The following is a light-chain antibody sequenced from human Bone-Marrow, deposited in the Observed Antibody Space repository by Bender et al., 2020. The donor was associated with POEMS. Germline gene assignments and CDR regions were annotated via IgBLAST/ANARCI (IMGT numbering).Light chain of an antibody. Sequence: SHELTQPSSVSVSPGQTATITCFGDSLGDKYASWYQLKPGQSPLLVIYQNNKRPSAIPERFSGSRSGNTATLTIRGTQAMDEADYYCQAWDSRSSYVFGTGTKVTVL. J-gene: IGLJ1*01. CDR3: QAWDSRSSYV. CDR2: QNN. CDR1: SLGDKY. V-gene: IGLV3-1*01.